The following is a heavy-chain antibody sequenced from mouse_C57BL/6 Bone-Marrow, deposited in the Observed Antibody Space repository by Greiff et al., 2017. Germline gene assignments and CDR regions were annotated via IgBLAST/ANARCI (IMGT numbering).Heavy chain of an antibody. D-gene: IGHD2-2*01. J-gene: IGHJ4*01. CDR1: GYTFTSYW. CDR3: ASDYGYEGGYAMDY. Sequence: VHLQQPGAALVMPGASVKLSCKASGYTFTSYWMHWVKQRPGQGLEWIGEIDPSDSYTNYNQKFKGKSTLTVDKSSSTAYMQLSSLTSEDSAVEYCASDYGYEGGYAMDYWGQGTSVTVSS. V-gene: IGHV1-69*01. CDR2: IDPSDSYT.